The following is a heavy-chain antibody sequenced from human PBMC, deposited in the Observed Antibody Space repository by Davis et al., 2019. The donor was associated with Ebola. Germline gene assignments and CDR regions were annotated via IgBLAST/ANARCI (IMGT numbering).Heavy chain of an antibody. V-gene: IGHV1-3*01. CDR3: ARSGERQLGSYFGYYYYGMDV. D-gene: IGHD1-26*01. CDR2: INAGNGNT. CDR1: GYTFTSYA. Sequence: ASVKVSCKASGYTFTSYAMHWVRHAPGQRLEWMGWINAGNGNTKYSQKFQGRVTITRDTSASTAYMELSSLRSEDTAVYYRARSGERQLGSYFGYYYYGMDVWGQGTTVTVSS. J-gene: IGHJ6*02.